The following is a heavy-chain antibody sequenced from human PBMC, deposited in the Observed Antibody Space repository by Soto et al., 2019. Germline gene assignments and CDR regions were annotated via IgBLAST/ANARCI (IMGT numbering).Heavy chain of an antibody. CDR1: GFTFSSYA. J-gene: IGHJ4*02. D-gene: IGHD1-26*01. Sequence: LRLSCAASGFTFSSYAMSWVRQAPGKGLEWVSAISGSGGSTYYADSVKGRFTISRDNSKNTLYLQMNSLRAEDTAVYYCAKVGALASLLDYWGQGTLVTVSS. V-gene: IGHV3-23*01. CDR3: AKVGALASLLDY. CDR2: ISGSGGST.